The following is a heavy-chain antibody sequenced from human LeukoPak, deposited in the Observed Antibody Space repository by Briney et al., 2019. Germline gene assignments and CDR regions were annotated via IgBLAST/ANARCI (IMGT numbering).Heavy chain of an antibody. CDR1: GFTFSSYW. V-gene: IGHV3-74*01. Sequence: GGSLRLSCAASGFTFSSYWMHWVRQAPGEGLVWVSRINSDGSTTSYADSVKGRFTISRDNAKNTLYLQMSSLRAEDTAVYYCAREYHGGNPGWGQGTLVTVSS. CDR3: AREYHGGNPG. J-gene: IGHJ4*02. D-gene: IGHD4-23*01. CDR2: INSDGSTT.